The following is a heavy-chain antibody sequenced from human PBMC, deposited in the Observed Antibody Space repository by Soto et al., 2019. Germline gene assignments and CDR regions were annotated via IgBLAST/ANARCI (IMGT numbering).Heavy chain of an antibody. V-gene: IGHV3-20*04. Sequence: GGSLRLSCAASGFTFDDYGMSWVRQAPGKGLEWVSGINWNGGSTGYADSVKGRFTISRDNAKNSLYLQMNSLRAEDTALYYCARSRGVIAVAAIYFDYWGQGTLVTVSS. CDR2: INWNGGST. J-gene: IGHJ4*02. CDR1: GFTFDDYG. D-gene: IGHD6-19*01. CDR3: ARSRGVIAVAAIYFDY.